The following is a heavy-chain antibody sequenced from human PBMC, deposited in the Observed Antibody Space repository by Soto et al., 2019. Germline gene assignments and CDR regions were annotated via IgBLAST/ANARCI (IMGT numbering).Heavy chain of an antibody. CDR3: ARDYYYDSSGYSPLDY. CDR1: GCTFTRYS. J-gene: IGHJ4*02. Sequence: EVQLVESGGGLVKPGGSLRLSCAASGCTFTRYSMNWVRQAPGKGLEWVSSITISSGTTYYADSVKGRFTISRDNAKNSLHLQMNSLRAEDTAVYYCARDYYYDSSGYSPLDYWGQGTLVTVSS. CDR2: ITISSGTT. V-gene: IGHV3-21*01. D-gene: IGHD3-22*01.